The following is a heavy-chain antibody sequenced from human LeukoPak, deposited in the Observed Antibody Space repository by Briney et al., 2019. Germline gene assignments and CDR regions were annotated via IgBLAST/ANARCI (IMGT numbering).Heavy chain of an antibody. CDR3: ARDGYCSGGSCSG. Sequence: ASVKVSFKASGGTFSSYAISWVRQAPGQGLEWMGRIIPILGIANYAQKFQGRVTITADKSTSTAYMELSSLRSEDTAVYYCARDGYCSGGSCSGWGQGTLVTVSS. V-gene: IGHV1-69*04. CDR1: GGTFSSYA. CDR2: IIPILGIA. J-gene: IGHJ4*02. D-gene: IGHD2-15*01.